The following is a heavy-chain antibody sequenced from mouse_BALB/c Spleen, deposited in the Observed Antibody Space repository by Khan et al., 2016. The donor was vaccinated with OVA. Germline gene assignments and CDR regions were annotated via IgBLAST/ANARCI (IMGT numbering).Heavy chain of an antibody. D-gene: IGHD1-1*01. CDR3: ARTDYYGSSYYVDY. V-gene: IGHV1S135*01. CDR2: IDPYNGDT. J-gene: IGHJ2*01. CDR1: GYSFTDYN. Sequence: VQLMESGPELVKPGASVKVSCTASGYSFTDYNMFWVKQSHGKSLEWIGYIDPYNGDTSYHQKFKGRATLTVDKSSNTVFLHLSRLTSKASAVLYVARTDYYGSSYYVDYWGQGTTLTVSS.